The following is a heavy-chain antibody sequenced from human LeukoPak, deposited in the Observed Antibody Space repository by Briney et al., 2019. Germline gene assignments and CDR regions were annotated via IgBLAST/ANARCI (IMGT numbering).Heavy chain of an antibody. D-gene: IGHD3-3*01. CDR1: GGSIGSYY. CDR3: ARHPYYDFWTGPSLFDY. V-gene: IGHV4-59*08. Sequence: SETLSLTCTVAGGSIGSYYWSWIRQPPGKGLEWIGYIFYSGSTNYNPSLKSAVTISVDTSRNPFSLQLSSVTAAATAVYYCARHPYYDFWTGPSLFDYWGQGTLVTVSS. CDR2: IFYSGST. J-gene: IGHJ4*02.